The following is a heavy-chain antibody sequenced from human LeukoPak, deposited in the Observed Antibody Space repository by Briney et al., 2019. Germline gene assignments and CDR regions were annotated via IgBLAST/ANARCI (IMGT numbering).Heavy chain of an antibody. CDR1: GGSISSGSYY. J-gene: IGHJ4*02. CDR3: AREKIADSSKDY. Sequence: SETLSLTCPVSGGSISSGSYYWRWIRQPAGKGLEWIGRIYTSGSTNYNPSLKSRATISVDTSKNQFSLKLSSVTAADTAVYYCAREKIADSSKDYWGQGTLVTVSS. V-gene: IGHV4-61*02. CDR2: IYTSGST. D-gene: IGHD3-22*01.